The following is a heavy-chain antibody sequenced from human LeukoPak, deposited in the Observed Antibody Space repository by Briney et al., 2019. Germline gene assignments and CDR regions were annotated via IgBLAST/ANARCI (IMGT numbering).Heavy chain of an antibody. D-gene: IGHD2-2*01. V-gene: IGHV1-69*01. CDR2: IIPIFGTA. CDR3: ARSYCSSTSCYPYYYYYGMDV. CDR1: GGTFSSYA. Sequence: SVKVSCKASGGTFSSYAISWVRQAPGQGLEWMGGIIPIFGTANYAQKFQGRVTITADESTSTAYMELSSLGSEDTAVYYCARSYCSSTSCYPYYYYYGMDVWGQGTTVTVSS. J-gene: IGHJ6*02.